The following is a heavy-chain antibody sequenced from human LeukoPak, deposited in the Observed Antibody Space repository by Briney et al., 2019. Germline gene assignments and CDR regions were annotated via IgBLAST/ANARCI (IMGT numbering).Heavy chain of an antibody. Sequence: GASVKVSCKASGYTFTSYGISWVRQAPGQGLEWMGWISAYNGNTNYAQKLQGRVTMATDTSTSTAYMELRSLRSDDTAVYYCARVLVVPAAAESYYYYYGMDVWGQGTTVTVSS. CDR1: GYTFTSYG. D-gene: IGHD2-2*01. J-gene: IGHJ6*02. CDR3: ARVLVVPAAAESYYYYYGMDV. V-gene: IGHV1-18*01. CDR2: ISAYNGNT.